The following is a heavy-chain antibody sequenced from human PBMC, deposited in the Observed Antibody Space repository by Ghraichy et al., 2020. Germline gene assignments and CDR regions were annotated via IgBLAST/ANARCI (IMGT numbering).Heavy chain of an antibody. CDR2: INPNSGGT. CDR3: ARESITGTYFDY. J-gene: IGHJ4*02. Sequence: ASVKVSCKASGYTFTGYYMHWVRQAPGQGLEWMGWINPNSGGTNYAQKFQGRVTMTRDTSISTAYMELSRLRSDDTAVYYCARESITGTYFDYWGQGTLVTVSS. D-gene: IGHD1-7*01. V-gene: IGHV1-2*02. CDR1: GYTFTGYY.